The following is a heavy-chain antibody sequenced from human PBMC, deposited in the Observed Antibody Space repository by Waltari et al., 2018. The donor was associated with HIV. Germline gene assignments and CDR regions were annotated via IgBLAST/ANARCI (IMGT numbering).Heavy chain of an antibody. Sequence: QVQLQESGPGLVKPSETLSLTCTVSGGSIRSYYWSWIRQPAGKGLEWVGYIFYSGSTKYNPSLKSRVTISVDTSRNQFSLKLSSVTVADTAVYYCARSSLPRWYFDLWGRGTLVTVSS. CDR1: GGSIRSYY. V-gene: IGHV4-59*01. CDR2: IFYSGST. CDR3: ARSSLPRWYFDL. J-gene: IGHJ2*01.